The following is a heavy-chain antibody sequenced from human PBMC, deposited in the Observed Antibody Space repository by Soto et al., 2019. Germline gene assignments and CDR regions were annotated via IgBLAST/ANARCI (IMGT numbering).Heavy chain of an antibody. D-gene: IGHD2-21*01. CDR3: AKARIVFPGQYYFDY. J-gene: IGHJ4*02. V-gene: IGHV3-23*01. CDR2: ISGSGGST. Sequence: GGSLRLSCAASGFTFSSYAMSWVRQAPGKGLEWVSAISGSGGSTYYADSVKGRFTISRDNSKNTLYLQMNSLRAEDTAVYYCAKARIVFPGQYYFDYWGQGTLVTVSS. CDR1: GFTFSSYA.